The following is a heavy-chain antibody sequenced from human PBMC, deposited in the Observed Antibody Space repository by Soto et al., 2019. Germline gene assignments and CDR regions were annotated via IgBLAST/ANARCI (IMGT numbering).Heavy chain of an antibody. J-gene: IGHJ6*04. Sequence: GASVKVSCKSSGYTFTSFYMHWVRQAPGQGLEWMGIINPSGGSTSYAQKFQGRVTMTRDTSTSTAYMELSTLRSKDTAVYYCARYPPMPAVGTLLFYVNGLAVWAKGTTVPVSP. CDR2: INPSGGST. CDR1: GYTFTSFY. V-gene: IGHV1-46*01. CDR3: ARYPPMPAVGTLLFYVNGLAV. D-gene: IGHD6-13*01.